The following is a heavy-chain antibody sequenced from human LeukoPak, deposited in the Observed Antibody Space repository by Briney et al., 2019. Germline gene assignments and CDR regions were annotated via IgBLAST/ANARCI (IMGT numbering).Heavy chain of an antibody. CDR2: IWYDGSNK. CDR3: ARDFNYYDILTGYIGYYYGMDV. V-gene: IGHV3-33*01. Sequence: PGGSLRLSCAASGFTFSSYGVHWVRPAPGKGLEWVAVIWYDGSNKYYADSVKGRFTISRDNSKNTLYLQMNSLRAEDTAVYYCARDFNYYDILTGYIGYYYGMDVWGQGTTVTVSS. CDR1: GFTFSSYG. D-gene: IGHD3-9*01. J-gene: IGHJ6*02.